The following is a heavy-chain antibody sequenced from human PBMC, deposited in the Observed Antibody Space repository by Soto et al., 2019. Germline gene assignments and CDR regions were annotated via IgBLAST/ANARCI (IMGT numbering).Heavy chain of an antibody. CDR2: IYYSENT. Sequence: PSETLSLTCNVPGGSISRSSKHWGWIRQPPGKGLEWIGNIYYSENTYYNPSLKSRVTISVDTSKKQFSLRLTSVTAADTAVYYCATHPPYGPLDHWGQGTLVTVSS. CDR1: GGSISRSSKH. CDR3: ATHPPYGPLDH. V-gene: IGHV4-39*01. D-gene: IGHD4-17*01. J-gene: IGHJ4*02.